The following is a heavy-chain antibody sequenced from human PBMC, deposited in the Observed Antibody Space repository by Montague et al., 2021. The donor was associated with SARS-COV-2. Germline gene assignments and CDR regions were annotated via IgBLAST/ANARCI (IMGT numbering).Heavy chain of an antibody. V-gene: IGHV4-39*02. CDR1: GGSISSSNYY. Sequence: SETLSLTCTVSGGSISSSNYYWDWIRQPPGKGLKWIGSIYDSGSTYYXPSLKSRVTISVDTSKNHFSLKLSSVTAADTAVYYCARRGRKLLPVATTIGGFDIWGQGTMVTVSS. J-gene: IGHJ3*02. D-gene: IGHD5-12*01. CDR3: ARRGRKLLPVATTIGGFDI. CDR2: IYDSGST.